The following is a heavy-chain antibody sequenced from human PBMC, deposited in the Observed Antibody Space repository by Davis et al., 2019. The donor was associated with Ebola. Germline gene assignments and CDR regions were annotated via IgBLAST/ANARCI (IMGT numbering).Heavy chain of an antibody. D-gene: IGHD6-6*01. Sequence: HTGGSLRLSCAASGFTFSSYWMHWVRQAPGKGLVWVSRINSDGSSTSYADSVKGRFTISRDNAKNTLYLQMNSLRAEDTAVYYRARGHSSSYYYYYYGMDVWGQGTTVTVSS. CDR3: ARGHSSSYYYYYYGMDV. CDR2: INSDGSST. V-gene: IGHV3-74*01. CDR1: GFTFSSYW. J-gene: IGHJ6*02.